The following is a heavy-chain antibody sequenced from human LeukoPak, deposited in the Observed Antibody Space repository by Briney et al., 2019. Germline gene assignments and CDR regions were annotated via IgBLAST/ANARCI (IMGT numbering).Heavy chain of an antibody. V-gene: IGHV1-69*13. Sequence: ASVKVSCKASGGTFSSYAISWVRQAPGQGLEWMGGIIPIFGTANYAQKFQGRVTITADESTSTAYMELSSLRSEDTAVYYCAREAFDWLDRSWFDPWGQGTLVTVSS. J-gene: IGHJ5*02. CDR1: GGTFSSYA. CDR2: IIPIFGTA. D-gene: IGHD3-9*01. CDR3: AREAFDWLDRSWFDP.